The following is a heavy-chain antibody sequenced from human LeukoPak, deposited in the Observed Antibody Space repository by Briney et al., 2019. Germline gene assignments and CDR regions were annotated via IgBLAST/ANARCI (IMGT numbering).Heavy chain of an antibody. CDR2: IYTDGGT. D-gene: IGHD6-13*01. J-gene: IGHJ4*02. CDR3: AIFRWGSTWYYADH. CDR1: GFTVSSNY. V-gene: IGHV3-53*01. Sequence: GGSLRLSCIGSGFTVSSNYMTWVRQAPGKGLEWLSLIYTDGGTNYAGSVKGRFTISRDNSKNTLYLQMNSLTADDTAVYYCAIFRWGSTWYYADHWGQVTLVTVSS.